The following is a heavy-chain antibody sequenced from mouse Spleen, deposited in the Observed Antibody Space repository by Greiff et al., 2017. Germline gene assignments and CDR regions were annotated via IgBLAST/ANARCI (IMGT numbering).Heavy chain of an antibody. CDR3: ASYYGSSYGIFAY. Sequence: QVQLQQPGAELVKPGASVKLSCKASGYTFTSYWMQWVKQRPGQGLEWIGEIDPSDSYTNYNQKFKGKATLTVDTSSSTAYMQLSSLTSEDSAVYYCASYYGSSYGIFAYWGQGTLVTVSA. CDR2: IDPSDSYT. J-gene: IGHJ3*01. CDR1: GYTFTSYW. D-gene: IGHD1-1*01. V-gene: IGHV1-50*01.